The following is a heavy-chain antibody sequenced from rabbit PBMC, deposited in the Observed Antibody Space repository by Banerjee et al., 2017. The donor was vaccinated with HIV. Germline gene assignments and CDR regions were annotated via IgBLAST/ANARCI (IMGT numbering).Heavy chain of an antibody. CDR1: GFDFSSNA. J-gene: IGHJ6*01. Sequence: QSLEESGGDLVKPGASLTLTCTASGFDFSSNAMCWVRQAPGKGLEWIGYITYGGSAYYASWVKGRFTISRDNAQNTVSLQLNSLTAADTATYFCLRRWHSTDLWGPGTLVTVS. V-gene: IGHV1S28*01. CDR3: LRRWHSTDL. CDR2: ITYGGSA. D-gene: IGHD7-1*01.